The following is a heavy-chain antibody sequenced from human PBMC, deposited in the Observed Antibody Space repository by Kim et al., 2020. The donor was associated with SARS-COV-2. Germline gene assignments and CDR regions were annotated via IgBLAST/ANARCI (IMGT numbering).Heavy chain of an antibody. Sequence: ASVKVSYKASGYTFTTFAINWARQAPGRGLEWMGWINTKNGNPTYAQGFTGRFVFSQDTSVSTAYLQIYSLKAEDTATYYCSRDGLGYSSSDAWGQGTLVTVSS. V-gene: IGHV7-4-1*01. CDR2: INTKNGNP. CDR3: SRDGLGYSSSDA. CDR1: GYTFTTFA. D-gene: IGHD6-13*01. J-gene: IGHJ4*02.